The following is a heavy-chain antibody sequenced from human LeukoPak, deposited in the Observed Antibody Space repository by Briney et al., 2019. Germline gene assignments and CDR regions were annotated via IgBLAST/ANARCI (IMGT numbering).Heavy chain of an antibody. J-gene: IGHJ4*02. V-gene: IGHV3-53*01. CDR1: GFTVSSSY. Sequence: PGGSLRLSCAASGFTVSSSYMSWVRQAPGRGLEWVSVIYSGGSTYYADSVKGRFTISRDNSKNTLYLQMNSLRAEDTAVYYCARGRYSSGWYYFDYWGQGTLVTVSS. CDR2: IYSGGST. CDR3: ARGRYSSGWYYFDY. D-gene: IGHD6-19*01.